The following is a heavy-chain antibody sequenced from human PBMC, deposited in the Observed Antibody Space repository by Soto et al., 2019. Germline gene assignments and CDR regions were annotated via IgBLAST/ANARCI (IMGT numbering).Heavy chain of an antibody. CDR1: GSAFNNYY. CDR3: AREPNESYQFDY. D-gene: IGHD3-16*02. J-gene: IGHJ4*02. V-gene: IGHV1-46*02. CDR2: IRPNGGRA. Sequence: QVELVQSGAEVTKPGASVKVSCKASGSAFNNYYLHWVRQGPGKGLEWPGIIRPNGGRADYSARFRGRVTMTSDTSKSKVYMELTGLRSEDTAVYFWAREPNESYQFDYWGQGTLVTVSS.